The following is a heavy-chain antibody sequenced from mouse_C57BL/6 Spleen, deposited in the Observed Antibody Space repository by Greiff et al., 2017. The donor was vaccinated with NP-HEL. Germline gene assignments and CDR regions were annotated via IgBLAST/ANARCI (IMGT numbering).Heavy chain of an antibody. CDR2: LNPCSGYT. CDR3: ARAYYGSSEVDY. V-gene: IGHV1-4*01. CDR1: GYTFTSYT. D-gene: IGHD1-1*01. Sequence: QVQLQQSGAELARPCASVKMSCKASGYTFTSYTMHWVKQRPGQGLEWIGYLNPCSGYTKYNQKFKDKATLTADKSSSTAYMQLSSLTSEDSAVYYCARAYYGSSEVDYWGQGTTLTVSS. J-gene: IGHJ2*01.